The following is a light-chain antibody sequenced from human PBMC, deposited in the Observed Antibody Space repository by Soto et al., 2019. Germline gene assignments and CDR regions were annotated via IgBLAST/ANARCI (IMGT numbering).Light chain of an antibody. CDR1: RGISSY. CDR2: SAS. V-gene: IGKV1-9*01. Sequence: IQLTQSPASLSASVGDRVTITCQASRGISSYLAWYQQKPGKPPKLIVYSASTLQSGVPSRFSGSGSGPDFTLTISRLPPEDSATYFCQQLNSYPQTFGQGTRLEIK. CDR3: QQLNSYPQT. J-gene: IGKJ5*01.